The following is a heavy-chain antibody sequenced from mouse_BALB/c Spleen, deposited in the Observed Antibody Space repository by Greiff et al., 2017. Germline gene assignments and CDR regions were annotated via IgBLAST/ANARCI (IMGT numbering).Heavy chain of an antibody. CDR2: IWGGGST. J-gene: IGHJ3*01. CDR3: ARAYRYDGPSWFAY. V-gene: IGHV2-6-4*01. Sequence: VQLKESGPGLVAPSQSLSITCTVSGFSLSRYSVHWVRQPPGKGLEWLGMIWGGGSTDYNSALKSRLSISKDNSKSQVFLKMNSLQTHDTAMYSCARAYRYDGPSWFAYWGQGTLVTVSA. D-gene: IGHD2-14*01. CDR1: GFSLSRYS.